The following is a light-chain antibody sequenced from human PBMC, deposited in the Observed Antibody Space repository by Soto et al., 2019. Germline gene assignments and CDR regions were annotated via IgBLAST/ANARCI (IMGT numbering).Light chain of an antibody. Sequence: EIVLTQSPATLSLSPGERATLSCRASQSIGTFLAWYQQTPGQAPRLLIYDASTRAAGIPARFSGSGSETDFTLTISSLEPEDFAVYYCQQRSSWQAFGHGTRLEI. CDR3: QQRSSWQA. V-gene: IGKV3-11*01. J-gene: IGKJ5*01. CDR2: DAS. CDR1: QSIGTF.